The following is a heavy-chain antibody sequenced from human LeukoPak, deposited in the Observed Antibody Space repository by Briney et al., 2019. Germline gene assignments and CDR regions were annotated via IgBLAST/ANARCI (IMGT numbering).Heavy chain of an antibody. CDR2: ISYDGSKN. CDR3: ARGSRCSSTRCLERYYGAGSYYPFDY. Sequence: QSGGSLRLSCAASGFTFSSYAMHWVRQAPGKGLEWMTVISYDGSKNYYADSVKGRFTISRDNSKNTLYLQMNSLRPEDTAIYYCARGSRCSSTRCLERYYGAGSYYPFDYWGQGTLISVSS. J-gene: IGHJ4*02. D-gene: IGHD3-10*01. CDR1: GFTFSSYA. V-gene: IGHV3-30-3*01.